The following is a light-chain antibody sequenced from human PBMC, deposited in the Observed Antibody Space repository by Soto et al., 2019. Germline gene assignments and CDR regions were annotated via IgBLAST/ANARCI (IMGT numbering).Light chain of an antibody. V-gene: IGLV2-14*01. CDR2: DVS. CDR1: SSDVGGYNY. Sequence: QSVLTQPASVSGSPGQSITISCTGTSSDVGGYNYVSWYQQHPGKAPKLMIYDVSNRPSGVSNRFSGSKSGNTASLTISGLQAEDAADYYCSSYTSSSTLWVFGGGTKLTVL. CDR3: SSYTSSSTLWV. J-gene: IGLJ3*02.